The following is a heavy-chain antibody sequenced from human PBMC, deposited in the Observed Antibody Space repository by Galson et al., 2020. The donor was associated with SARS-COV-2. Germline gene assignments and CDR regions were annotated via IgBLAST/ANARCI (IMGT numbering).Heavy chain of an antibody. CDR3: VREVAAALDY. CDR2: TYYRSKWYN. V-gene: IGHV6-1*01. CDR1: GDSVSSNSAA. Sequence: SQTLSLTCVISGDSVSSNSAAWNWIRQSPSRGLEWLGRTYYRSKWYNDYAVSVKSRISINPDTSKNQFSLQLNSVTSEDTTVYYCVREVAAALDYWGQGTLVTVSS. J-gene: IGHJ4*02. D-gene: IGHD2-15*01.